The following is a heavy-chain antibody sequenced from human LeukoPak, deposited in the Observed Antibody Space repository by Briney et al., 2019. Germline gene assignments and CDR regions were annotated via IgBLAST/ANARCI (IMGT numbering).Heavy chain of an antibody. Sequence: ASVKVSCKASGYTFTGYYMHWVRQAPGQGLEWMGRINPNSGGTNYAQKFQGRVTMTRNTSISTAYMELSGLRSDDTAVYYCATIPMYSGSYSYAFDIWGQGTMVTVSS. D-gene: IGHD1-26*01. CDR2: INPNSGGT. V-gene: IGHV1-2*06. J-gene: IGHJ3*02. CDR3: ATIPMYSGSYSYAFDI. CDR1: GYTFTGYY.